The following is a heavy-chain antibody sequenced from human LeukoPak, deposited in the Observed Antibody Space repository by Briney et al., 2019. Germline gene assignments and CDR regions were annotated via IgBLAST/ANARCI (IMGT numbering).Heavy chain of an antibody. CDR3: ARVHEDYDSSGYFVDWSDP. V-gene: IGHV1-8*01. J-gene: IGHJ5*02. CDR1: GYTFTSYD. CDR2: LNPNSGNT. Sequence: ASVKVSCKASGYTFTSYDINWLRQATGQGLEWMGGLNPNSGNTGYAQKFQGRVTMTRNTSINTAYMELSSLRSEDTAVYYCARVHEDYDSSGYFVDWSDPWGQGTLVTVSS. D-gene: IGHD3-22*01.